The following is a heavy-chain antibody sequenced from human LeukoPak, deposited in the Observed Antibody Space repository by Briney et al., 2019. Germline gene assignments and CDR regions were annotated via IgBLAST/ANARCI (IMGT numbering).Heavy chain of an antibody. CDR2: INPTGTGT. J-gene: IGHJ4*02. V-gene: IGHV1-46*01. CDR3: AREESGGYFDY. Sequence: ASVKVCCKASGYTFSNYYMHWVRQAPGQGLEWMGLINPTGTGTNYAQKFRGRVTLTRDTSTTTVYMELSSLRSEDSAVYYCAREESGGYFDYWGQGTLVTVSS. D-gene: IGHD2-8*02. CDR1: GYTFSNYY.